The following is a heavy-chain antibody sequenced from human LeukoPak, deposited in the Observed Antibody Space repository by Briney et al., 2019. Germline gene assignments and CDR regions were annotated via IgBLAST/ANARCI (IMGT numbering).Heavy chain of an antibody. Sequence: PSETLSLTCTVSGGSISSYYRSWIRQPPGKGLEWIGYIYYSGSTNYNPSLKSRVTISVDTSKNQFSLKLSSVTAADTAVYYCARDGRDGYNYYFDYWGQGTLVTVSS. CDR2: IYYSGST. J-gene: IGHJ4*02. CDR1: GGSISSYY. D-gene: IGHD5-24*01. CDR3: ARDGRDGYNYYFDY. V-gene: IGHV4-59*01.